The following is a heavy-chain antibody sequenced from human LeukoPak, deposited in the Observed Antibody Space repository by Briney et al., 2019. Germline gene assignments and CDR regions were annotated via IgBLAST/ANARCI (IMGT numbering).Heavy chain of an antibody. Sequence: SGTLSLTCAVSGGSISSGNWWSWVRQPPGKGLEWIGEIYHSGSTNYNPSLKSRVTISVDKSKNQFSLKLSSVTAADTAVYYCARESGGSLTRLDPFDIWGQGTMVTVSS. CDR2: IYHSGST. CDR3: ARESGGSLTRLDPFDI. CDR1: GGSISSGNW. J-gene: IGHJ3*02. V-gene: IGHV4-4*02. D-gene: IGHD2-15*01.